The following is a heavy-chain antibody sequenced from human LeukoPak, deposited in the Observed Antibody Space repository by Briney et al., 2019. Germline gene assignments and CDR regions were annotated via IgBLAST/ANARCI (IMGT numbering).Heavy chain of an antibody. CDR3: ERHHYYAGATFDI. D-gene: IGHD3-10*01. CDR2: IYSSGST. CDR1: GGSISSYY. Sequence: SETLSLTCTVSGGSISSYYWSWIRQPPGKGLEWIGYIYSSGSTNYNPSLKSRVTISLDTSKNQFSLKLSSVTAADTAVYYCERHHYYAGATFDIWGQGTMVTVSS. V-gene: IGHV4-59*08. J-gene: IGHJ3*02.